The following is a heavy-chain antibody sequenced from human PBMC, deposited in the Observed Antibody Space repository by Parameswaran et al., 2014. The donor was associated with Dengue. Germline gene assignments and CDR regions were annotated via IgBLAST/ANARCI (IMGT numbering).Heavy chain of an antibody. J-gene: IGHJ5*02. D-gene: IGHD3-10*01. CDR3: ATCRRYHNSGSYYNDRTWLDP. CDR2: IMPFFGTT. Sequence: WVRQAPGQGLEWMGGIMPFFGTTNYAENFQGRVTITADESTSTVYMDLSSLTSGDTAVYYCATCRRYHNSGSYYNDRTWLDPWGLGTLVTVSS. V-gene: IGHV1-69*01.